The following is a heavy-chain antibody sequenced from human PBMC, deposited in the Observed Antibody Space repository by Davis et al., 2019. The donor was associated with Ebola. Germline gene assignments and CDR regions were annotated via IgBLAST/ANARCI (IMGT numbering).Heavy chain of an antibody. CDR3: TSLLLTYYDSSGYYLFDY. V-gene: IGHV3-15*01. J-gene: IGHJ4*02. CDR1: GFTFSNAW. CDR2: IKSKTDGGTT. Sequence: PGGSLRLSCAASGFTFSNAWMSWVRQAPGKGLEWVGRIKSKTDGGTTDYAAPVKGRFTISRDDSKNTLYLQMNSLKTEDTAVYYCTSLLLTYYDSSGYYLFDYWGQGTLVTVSS. D-gene: IGHD3-22*01.